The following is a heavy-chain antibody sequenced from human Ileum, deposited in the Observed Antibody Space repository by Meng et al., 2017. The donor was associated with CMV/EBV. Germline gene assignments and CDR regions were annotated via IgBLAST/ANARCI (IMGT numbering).Heavy chain of an antibody. CDR3: ARDRGGSSYGLI. CDR1: GFTFSSYS. CDR2: ISSSSSYI. V-gene: IGHV3-21*01. D-gene: IGHD1-26*01. J-gene: IGHJ4*02. Sequence: GGSLRLSCAASGFTFSSYSMNWVRQAPGKGLEWVSFISSSSSYIYYADSVKGRVTISRDNAKNSLYLQMNSLRGEDTAVYYCARDRGGSSYGLIWGQGTLVTVSS.